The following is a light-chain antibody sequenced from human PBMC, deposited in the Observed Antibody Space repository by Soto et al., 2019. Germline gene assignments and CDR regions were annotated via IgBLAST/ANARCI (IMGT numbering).Light chain of an antibody. Sequence: EIVVTQSPGTLSLSPGERATLSCRASQSVSSSYLAWYQQKPGQAPRLLIYGASSRATGIPDRFSGSGSGTDFTLTISRLEPEDFAVYYCQQYGSSPPRYTFVQGTKLEIK. CDR2: GAS. J-gene: IGKJ2*01. CDR1: QSVSSSY. V-gene: IGKV3-20*01. CDR3: QQYGSSPPRYT.